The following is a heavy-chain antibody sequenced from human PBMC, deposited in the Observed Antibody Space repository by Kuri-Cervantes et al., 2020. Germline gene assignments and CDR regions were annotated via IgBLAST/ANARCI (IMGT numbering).Heavy chain of an antibody. CDR3: ARLVYSYGNNWFDP. D-gene: IGHD5-18*01. CDR2: IYYTGTT. V-gene: IGHV4-59*02. J-gene: IGHJ5*02. Sequence: SETLSLTCTVSGGSASSYFWNWIRQSPGRGLEWIGHIYYTGTTNYNPSLESRVTMSLDRSKNLLSLKLSSVTAADTAVYYCARLVYSYGNNWFDPWGQGTLVTVSS. CDR1: GGSASSYF.